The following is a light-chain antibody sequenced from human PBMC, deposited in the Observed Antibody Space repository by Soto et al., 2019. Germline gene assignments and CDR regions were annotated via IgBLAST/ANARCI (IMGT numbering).Light chain of an antibody. CDR1: QSVSNN. J-gene: IGKJ1*01. CDR2: GAS. Sequence: EIVMTQSPATLSVSPGERATLSCRASQSVSNNLAWYHQKPGQAPRLLIYGASTRATGIPARFSGSGSGTEFTLTVSSLQSEDFAVYYCQQYNTWPRTFGQGTKVEIK. CDR3: QQYNTWPRT. V-gene: IGKV3-15*01.